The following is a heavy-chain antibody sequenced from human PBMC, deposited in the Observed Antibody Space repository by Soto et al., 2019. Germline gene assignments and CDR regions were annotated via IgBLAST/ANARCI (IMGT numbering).Heavy chain of an antibody. D-gene: IGHD2-15*01. CDR2: IYSSGDT. CDR1: GGSISGYY. CDR3: ARHELGYCSGGSCPYYFDY. Sequence: QVQLQESGPGLVKPSETLSLTCTVSGGSISGYYWSWIRQPPGKGLEWIAYIYSSGDTNYNPSLKSRVTMSVDTSKNQFSLKLSSVTAADTAVYYCARHELGYCSGGSCPYYFDYGGQGALVTVSS. V-gene: IGHV4-59*08. J-gene: IGHJ4*02.